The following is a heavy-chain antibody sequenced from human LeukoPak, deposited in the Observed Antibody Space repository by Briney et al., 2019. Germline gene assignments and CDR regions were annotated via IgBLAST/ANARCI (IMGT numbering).Heavy chain of an antibody. CDR1: GFTFSSYG. CDR2: IRCDGSNK. CDR3: AKVGGADYFDY. J-gene: IGHJ4*02. V-gene: IGHV3-30*02. Sequence: GGSLRLSCAASGFTFSSYGMHWVRQAPGKGLEWVAFIRCDGSNKYYADSVKGRFTISRDNSKNTLYLQMNSLRAEDTAVYYCAKVGGADYFDYWGQGTLVTVSS.